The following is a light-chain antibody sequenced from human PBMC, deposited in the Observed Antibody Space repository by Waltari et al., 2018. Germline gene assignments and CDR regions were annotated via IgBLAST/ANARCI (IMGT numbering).Light chain of an antibody. J-gene: IGKJ1*01. CDR3: QQYNTYPWT. Sequence: DIQMTQYPSTLSAYVGDTVTITCRASQTIITWLAWYQQKPGKAHKLLIYDASTLESGVPSRFSGSGSGTEFTLTISSLQPLDFAVYYCQQYNTYPWTFGQGTQVEI. CDR2: DAS. V-gene: IGKV1-5*01. CDR1: QTIITW.